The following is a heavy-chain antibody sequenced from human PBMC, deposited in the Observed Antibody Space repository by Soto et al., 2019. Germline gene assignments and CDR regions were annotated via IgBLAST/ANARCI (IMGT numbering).Heavy chain of an antibody. D-gene: IGHD3-10*01. Sequence: WLASVFTFSDFAITWFRHVPGSGLEWVASLDGAGGSTYYAESVRGRFSISRDNSQNTLFLQMKRLTVDDTAIYYCAAPRDEYGSGVSWFTYGMDIWGQGTTVTVSS. J-gene: IGHJ6*02. CDR1: VFTFSDFA. V-gene: IGHV3-23*01. CDR3: AAPRDEYGSGVSWFTYGMDI. CDR2: LDGAGGST.